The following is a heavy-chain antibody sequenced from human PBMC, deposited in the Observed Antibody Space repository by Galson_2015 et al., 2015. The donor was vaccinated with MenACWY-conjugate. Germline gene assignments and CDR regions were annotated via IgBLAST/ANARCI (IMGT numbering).Heavy chain of an antibody. V-gene: IGHV3-21*06. J-gene: IGHJ4*02. Sequence: SLRLSCAASGFTFSSYGVNWVRQAPGKGLEWISYISTDSNNIQYADSVKGRFTISRDNAKNSLYLQMNSLRAEDTAVYYCARAKVWFGEYCPPFDHWGQGTLVTVSS. CDR1: GFTFSSYG. CDR3: ARAKVWFGEYCPPFDH. D-gene: IGHD3-10*01. CDR2: ISTDSNNI.